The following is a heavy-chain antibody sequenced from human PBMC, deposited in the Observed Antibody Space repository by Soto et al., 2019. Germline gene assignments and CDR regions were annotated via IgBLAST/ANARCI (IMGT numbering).Heavy chain of an antibody. D-gene: IGHD5-12*01. CDR1: GFTFSSYW. CDR3: ARAYSGYVRDDAFDI. Sequence: PGGSLRLSCAASGFTFSSYWMSWVRQAPGKGLEWVANIKQDGSEKYYVDSVKGRFTISRDNAKNSLYLQMNSLRAEDTAVYYCARAYSGYVRDDAFDIWGQGTMVTVSS. V-gene: IGHV3-7*01. CDR2: IKQDGSEK. J-gene: IGHJ3*02.